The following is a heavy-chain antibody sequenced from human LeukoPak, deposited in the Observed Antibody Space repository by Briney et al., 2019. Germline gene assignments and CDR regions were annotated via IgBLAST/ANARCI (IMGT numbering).Heavy chain of an antibody. D-gene: IGHD1-26*01. CDR1: GGSISSYY. J-gene: IGHJ4*02. CDR3: ARETRSYHFGY. V-gene: IGHV4-59*01. Sequence: PSETLSLTCTVSGGSISSYYWSWIRQPPGKGLEWIGYIYYSGSTNYNPSLKSRVTISVDTSKNQFSLKLSSVTAADTAVYYCARETRSYHFGYWGQGTLVTVSS. CDR2: IYYSGST.